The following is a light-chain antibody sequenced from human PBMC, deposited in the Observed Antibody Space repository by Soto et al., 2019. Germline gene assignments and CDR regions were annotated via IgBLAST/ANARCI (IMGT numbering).Light chain of an antibody. Sequence: EIVMTQYPATLSVSPGERATLSYSASQRVSSNLAWYQQKPGQAPRLLIYGASTRATGIPARFSGSGSGTEFTLTISSLQSEDFAVYYCQQYNNWPRTFGQGTKVEIK. V-gene: IGKV3-15*01. CDR1: QRVSSN. CDR3: QQYNNWPRT. J-gene: IGKJ1*01. CDR2: GAS.